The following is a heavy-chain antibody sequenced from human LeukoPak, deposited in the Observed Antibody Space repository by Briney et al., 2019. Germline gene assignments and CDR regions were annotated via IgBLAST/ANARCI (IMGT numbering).Heavy chain of an antibody. D-gene: IGHD6-13*01. V-gene: IGHV3-48*04. CDR2: ISSSGSVT. CDR3: AIAASSHWHYWYFAL. CDR1: GFTFSSYT. J-gene: IGHJ2*01. Sequence: GGPLRLSCAASGFTFSSYTMSWVRQAPGKGLEWIAYISSSGSVTYYADSVKGRFSISRDTTTNVAFLQMNSLRAEDTAVYYFAIAASSHWHYWYFALSGRGDLGTVSS.